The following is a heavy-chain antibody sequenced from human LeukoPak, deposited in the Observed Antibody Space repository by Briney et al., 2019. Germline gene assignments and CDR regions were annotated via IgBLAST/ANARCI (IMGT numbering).Heavy chain of an antibody. J-gene: IGHJ6*02. CDR2: IKSKTDGGTT. CDR3: TTVSMVRGVRFGMDV. D-gene: IGHD3-10*01. Sequence: PGGSLRLSCAASGFTFSNAWMSWVRQAPGKGLEWVGRIKSKTDGGTTDYAAPVKGRFTISRDDSKDTLYLQMNSLKTEDTAVYYCTTVSMVRGVRFGMDVWGQGTTVTVSS. CDR1: GFTFSNAW. V-gene: IGHV3-15*01.